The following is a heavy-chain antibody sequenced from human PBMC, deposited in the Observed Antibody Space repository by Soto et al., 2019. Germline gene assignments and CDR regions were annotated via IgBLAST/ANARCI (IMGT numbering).Heavy chain of an antibody. CDR3: ARGPSSLTRFDY. J-gene: IGHJ4*02. CDR2: ISYDGSNK. Sequence: QVQLVESGGGVVQPGRSLRLSCAACGFTFSSYAMHWLRQAPGKGLEWVAVISYDGSNKYYTDSVKGRFTISRDNSKNTLYLQMNSLRAEDTAVYYCARGPSSLTRFDYWGQGTLVTVSS. CDR1: GFTFSSYA. V-gene: IGHV3-30-3*01. D-gene: IGHD2-2*01.